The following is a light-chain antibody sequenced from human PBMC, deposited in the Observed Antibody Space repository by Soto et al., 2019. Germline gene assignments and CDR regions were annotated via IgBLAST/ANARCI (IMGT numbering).Light chain of an antibody. CDR3: RQYHNLWA. CDR1: QNIYSN. V-gene: IGKV3-15*01. J-gene: IGKJ1*01. Sequence: IVMTQSPATLSVSPGERATLSCRASQNIYSNVAWYQQRPGQAPRLLIYRASTRAPGIPARFSGSGSGREFTLTISCLQSEGFTVYSCRQYHNLWAFVQGTKVEIK. CDR2: RAS.